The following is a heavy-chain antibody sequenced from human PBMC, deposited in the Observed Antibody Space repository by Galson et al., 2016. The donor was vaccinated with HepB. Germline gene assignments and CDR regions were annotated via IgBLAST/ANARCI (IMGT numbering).Heavy chain of an antibody. D-gene: IGHD6-13*01. CDR2: IRSKSYGGTT. CDR1: GFTFGDYG. V-gene: IGHV3-49*03. Sequence: SLRLSCAGSGFTFGDYGMGWFRQAPGKGLEWLSFIRSKSYGGTTETAASVKGRFVVSRDDSRGTVYLQTSSLKTADTAVYYCARVSGLPGVAAAREYYFDFWGQGILVTVSS. CDR3: ARVSGLPGVAAAREYYFDF. J-gene: IGHJ4*02.